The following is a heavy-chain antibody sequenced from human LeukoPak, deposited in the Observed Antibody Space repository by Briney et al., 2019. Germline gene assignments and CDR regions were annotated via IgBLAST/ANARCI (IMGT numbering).Heavy chain of an antibody. Sequence: ASVKVSCKASGYTFTHHGVSWVRQAPGQGLEWMGWISCYNGDTMYAQNVQGRATMTTDTSTTTAYIELRSLSSDDTAMYYCARDPSNSAGYHAHFDSWGQGTLVTVSS. J-gene: IGHJ4*02. CDR2: ISCYNGDT. CDR3: ARDPSNSAGYHAHFDS. CDR1: GYTFTHHG. D-gene: IGHD5-12*01. V-gene: IGHV1-18*04.